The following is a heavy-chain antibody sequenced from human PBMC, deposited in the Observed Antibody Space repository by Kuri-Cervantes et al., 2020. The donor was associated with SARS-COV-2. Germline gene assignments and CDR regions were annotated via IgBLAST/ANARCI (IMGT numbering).Heavy chain of an antibody. Sequence: ASVKVSCKASGYTFTGYYMHWVRQAPGQGLEWMGWINPNSGGTNYAQKFQGRVTMTRDTSISTAYMDLSRLRSDDTAVYYCARDWGGYCSGGSCYSILNWFDPWGQGTLVTVSS. CDR1: GYTFTGYY. D-gene: IGHD2-15*01. V-gene: IGHV1-2*02. CDR3: ARDWGGYCSGGSCYSILNWFDP. J-gene: IGHJ5*02. CDR2: INPNSGGT.